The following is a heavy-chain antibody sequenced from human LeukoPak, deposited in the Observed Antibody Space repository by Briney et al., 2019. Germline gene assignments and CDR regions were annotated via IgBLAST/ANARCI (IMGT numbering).Heavy chain of an antibody. CDR1: GFTFSSYA. J-gene: IGHJ4*02. Sequence: GGSLRLSCAASGFTFSSYAMSWVRQAPGKGREWVSAISGSGGSTYYADSVKGRFTISRDNSKSTLYLQMNSLRAEDTAVYYCAKGGGSGSYYVGFLAYWGQGTLVTVSS. V-gene: IGHV3-23*01. CDR3: AKGGGSGSYYVGFLAY. D-gene: IGHD3-10*01. CDR2: ISGSGGST.